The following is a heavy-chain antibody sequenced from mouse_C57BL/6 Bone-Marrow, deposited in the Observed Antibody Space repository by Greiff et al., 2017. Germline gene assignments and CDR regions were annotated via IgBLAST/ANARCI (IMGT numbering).Heavy chain of an antibody. V-gene: IGHV1-52*01. D-gene: IGHD1-1*01. J-gene: IGHJ1*03. Sequence: QVPLQQPGAELVRPGSSVKLSCKASGYTFTSYWMHWVKQRPIQGLEWIGNIDPSDSETHYNQKFKEKATLTVDNTSSTAYMQLSSLTSEDSAVYYCSRYGRSYWYIDVWGTGTSVTVSS. CDR2: IDPSDSET. CDR3: SRYGRSYWYIDV. CDR1: GYTFTSYW.